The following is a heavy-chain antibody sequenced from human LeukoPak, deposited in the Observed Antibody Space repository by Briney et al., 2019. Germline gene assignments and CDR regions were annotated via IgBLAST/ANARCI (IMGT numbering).Heavy chain of an antibody. CDR1: GYTFSSYG. J-gene: IGHJ4*02. D-gene: IGHD3-9*01. CDR2: ISAYNTNT. V-gene: IGHV1-18*01. Sequence: ASVKVSCKASGYTFSSYGISWVRQAPGQGLEWMAWISAYNTNTNYAQKFQGRVTMTTDTSTSTAYMELRSLRSDDTAVYYCARGGPFDYDILTAYYIDLDYWGQGTLVTVSS. CDR3: ARGGPFDYDILTAYYIDLDY.